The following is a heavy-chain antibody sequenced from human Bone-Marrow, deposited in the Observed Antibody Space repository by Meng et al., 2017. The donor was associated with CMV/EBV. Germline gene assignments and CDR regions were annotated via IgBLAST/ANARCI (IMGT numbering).Heavy chain of an antibody. CDR3: AREGYSSWGGDDAFDI. CDR1: GYTFSSYG. J-gene: IGHJ3*02. D-gene: IGHD5-12*01. Sequence: ASVKVSCKASGYTFSSYGISWVRQAPGQGLEWMGIINPSGGNTSYAQKFQGRVTMTRDTSTSTVYMELSSLRSEDTAVYYCAREGYSSWGGDDAFDIWGQGTMVTVSS. V-gene: IGHV1-46*01. CDR2: INPSGGNT.